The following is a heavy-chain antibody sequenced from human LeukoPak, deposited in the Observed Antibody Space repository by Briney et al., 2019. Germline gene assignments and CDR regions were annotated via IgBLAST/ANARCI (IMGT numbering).Heavy chain of an antibody. Sequence: SETLSLTCTVSGGSISSYYWSWIRQPAGKGLEWIGRIYTSGSTNYNPSLKSRVTMSVDTSKNQFSLKLSSVTAADTGVYYCARFAVGYCSSTSCYAFDYWGQGTLVTVSS. CDR2: IYTSGST. CDR1: GGSISSYY. V-gene: IGHV4-4*07. D-gene: IGHD2-2*01. J-gene: IGHJ4*02. CDR3: ARFAVGYCSSTSCYAFDY.